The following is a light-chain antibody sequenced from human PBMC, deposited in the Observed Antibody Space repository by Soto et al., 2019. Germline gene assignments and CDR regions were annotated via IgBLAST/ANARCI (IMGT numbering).Light chain of an antibody. CDR3: QQYSSHSPWT. J-gene: IGKJ1*01. CDR1: QSITNF. CDR2: GAY. Sequence: DIQMTQSPSTLSASIGDRVTITCRASQSITNFLAWYQQQQRKAPNLLIYGAYSKENEVPSRQSSRRSGTEFTLTISSLQPDDFVTYYCQQYSSHSPWTFGQGTKVDIK. V-gene: IGKV1-5*01.